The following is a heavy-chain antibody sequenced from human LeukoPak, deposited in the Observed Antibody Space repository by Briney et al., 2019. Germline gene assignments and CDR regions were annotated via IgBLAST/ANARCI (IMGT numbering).Heavy chain of an antibody. CDR1: GFTFSSYG. D-gene: IGHD2-2*01. V-gene: IGHV3-30*18. CDR2: ISYDGSNK. Sequence: GGSLRLSCAASGFTFSSYGMHWVRQAPGKGLEWVAVISYDGSNKYYADSVKGRFTISRDNSKNTLYLQMNSLRAEDTAVYYCAKDLEVVVPAAMVDWGQGTLVTVSS. J-gene: IGHJ4*02. CDR3: AKDLEVVVPAAMVD.